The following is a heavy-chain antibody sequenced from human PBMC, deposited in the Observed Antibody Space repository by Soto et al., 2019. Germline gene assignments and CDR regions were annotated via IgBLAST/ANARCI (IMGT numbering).Heavy chain of an antibody. V-gene: IGHV4-39*01. D-gene: IGHD3-10*01. Sequence: QLQLQEPGPGLVKPSETLSLTCTASGGSVSSSNCLLGWSRKPPGKGLECIGDIYHTGTTYYNPSLKRRVNIRVETSRGQVSRRLSSVTGADTAIYYGARLTSVISSASHASGNWLVPWGPGTRVSVS. CDR3: ARLTSVISSASHASGNWLVP. CDR2: IYHTGTT. CDR1: GGSVSSSNCL. J-gene: IGHJ5*02.